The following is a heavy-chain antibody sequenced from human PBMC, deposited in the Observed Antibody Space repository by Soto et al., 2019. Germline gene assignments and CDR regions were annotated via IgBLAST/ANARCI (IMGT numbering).Heavy chain of an antibody. J-gene: IGHJ6*02. D-gene: IGHD3-10*01. CDR2: IYSGGNT. Sequence: EVQVVESGGGLVQPGGSLRLTCPASGFTVSSDYMNWVRQAPGKGLEWVSVIYSGGNTYYGDSVKGRFTISRDNSKNMLYLQMNSLRVEDTAVYYCASDRGDRNGMIVWGQGTTVTVSS. CDR1: GFTVSSDY. CDR3: ASDRGDRNGMIV. V-gene: IGHV3-66*01.